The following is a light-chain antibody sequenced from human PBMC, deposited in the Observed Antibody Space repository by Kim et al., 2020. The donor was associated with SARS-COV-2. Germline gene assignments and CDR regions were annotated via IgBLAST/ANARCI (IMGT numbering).Light chain of an antibody. CDR1: SNDVGGYNY. Sequence: GQSVTISCTGTSNDVGGYNYVSWYQQHPGKAPKLMIYDVSKWPSGVPDRFSGSKSGNTASLTISGLQAEDEADYYCCSYAGSYTLVFGGGTKLTVL. CDR3: CSYAGSYTLV. CDR2: DVS. V-gene: IGLV2-11*03. J-gene: IGLJ2*01.